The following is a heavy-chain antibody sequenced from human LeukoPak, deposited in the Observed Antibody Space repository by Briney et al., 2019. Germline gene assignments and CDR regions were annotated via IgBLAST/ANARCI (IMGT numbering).Heavy chain of an antibody. CDR2: IYYSGST. CDR3: ARRDRVIWFDP. CDR1: GGSISSSSYY. J-gene: IGHJ5*02. Sequence: PSETLSLTCTVSGGSISSSSYYWGWIRQPPGKGLEWIGSIYYSGSTYYNPSLKSRVTISVDTSKNQSSLKLSSVTAADTAVYYCARRDRVIWFDPWGQGTLVTVSS. D-gene: IGHD2-21*01. V-gene: IGHV4-39*01.